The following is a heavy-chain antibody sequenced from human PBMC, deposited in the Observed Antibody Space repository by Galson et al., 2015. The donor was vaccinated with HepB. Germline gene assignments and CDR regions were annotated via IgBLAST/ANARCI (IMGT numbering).Heavy chain of an antibody. V-gene: IGHV3-7*01. CDR2: IKQDESEK. CDR3: ARELGGSYYSGHGYFDY. D-gene: IGHD1-26*01. J-gene: IGHJ4*02. Sequence: SLRLSCAASGFTFSSYWMSWVRQAPGKGLEWVANIKQDESEKYYADSVKGRFTISRDNAKNTLYLQMNSLRAEDTAVYYCARELGGSYYSGHGYFDYWGQGTLVTVSS. CDR1: GFTFSSYW.